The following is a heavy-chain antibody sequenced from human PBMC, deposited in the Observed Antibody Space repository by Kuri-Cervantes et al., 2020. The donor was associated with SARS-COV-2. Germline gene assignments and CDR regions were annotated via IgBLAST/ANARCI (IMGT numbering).Heavy chain of an antibody. D-gene: IGHD1-26*01. CDR1: GYTLTELS. CDR3: ATTSGSYRSNWFDP. CDR2: FDPEDGET. V-gene: IGHV1-24*01. J-gene: IGHJ5*02. Sequence: ASVKVSCKVSGYTLTELSMHWVRQAPGKGLVWMGGFDPEDGETIYAQKFQGRVTMTEDTSTDTAYMELSSLRSEDTAVYYCATTSGSYRSNWFDPWGQGTLVTVSS.